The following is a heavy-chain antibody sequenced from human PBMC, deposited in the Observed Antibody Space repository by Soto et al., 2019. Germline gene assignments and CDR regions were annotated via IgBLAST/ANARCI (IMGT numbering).Heavy chain of an antibody. CDR2: IWYDGSNK. CDR3: ARDGYKLAFDI. CDR1: GFTFSRYG. V-gene: IGHV3-33*01. D-gene: IGHD5-12*01. J-gene: IGHJ3*02. Sequence: QVQLVESGGGVVQPGRSLRLSCAASGFTFSRYGMHWVGQSPGTGLEWVAGIWYDGSNKYYANSVKGRFTISRDNSKNTLYRQMNSLRAEDTAVYYCARDGYKLAFDIWGQGSMVTVSS.